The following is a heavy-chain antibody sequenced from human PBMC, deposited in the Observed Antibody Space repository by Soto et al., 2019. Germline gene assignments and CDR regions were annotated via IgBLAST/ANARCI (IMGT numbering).Heavy chain of an antibody. D-gene: IGHD6-19*01. CDR2: INQSGST. CDR3: ARETDSSGWYY. Sequence: QVQLQQWGAGLLKPSETLSLTCAVYGGSFSGYYWSWIRQPPGKGLEWIGEINQSGSTNYNPSLKSRVTISVDTSKNQFSLKLSSVTAADTAVYYCARETDSSGWYYWGQGTLVTVSS. CDR1: GGSFSGYY. V-gene: IGHV4-34*01. J-gene: IGHJ4*02.